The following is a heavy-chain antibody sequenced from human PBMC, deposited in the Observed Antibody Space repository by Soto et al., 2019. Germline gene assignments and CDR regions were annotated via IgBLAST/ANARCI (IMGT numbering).Heavy chain of an antibody. V-gene: IGHV1-2*04. CDR2: INPNSGGT. Sequence: ASVKVSCKASGYTFTGYYMHWVRQAPGQGLEWMGWINPNSGGTNYAQKFQGWVTMTRDTSISTAYMELSRLRSDDTAVYYCARGGDTAMVRIFDYWGQGTLVTVSS. CDR1: GYTFTGYY. J-gene: IGHJ4*02. CDR3: ARGGDTAMVRIFDY. D-gene: IGHD5-18*01.